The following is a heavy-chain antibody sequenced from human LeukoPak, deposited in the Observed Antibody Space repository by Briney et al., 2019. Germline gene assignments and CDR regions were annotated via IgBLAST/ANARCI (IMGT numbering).Heavy chain of an antibody. D-gene: IGHD1-26*01. J-gene: IGHJ4*02. CDR3: TKDLAIVGATGFDY. CDR1: GFTFDDYA. V-gene: IGHV3-9*01. CDR2: ISWNSGTI. Sequence: GGSLRLSCAASGFTFDDYAMHWVRQGPGKGLEWVSGISWNSGTIGYAVSVKGRFTISRDNAKNSLYLQMNSLRAEDTALYYCTKDLAIVGATGFDYWSQGTLVTVSS.